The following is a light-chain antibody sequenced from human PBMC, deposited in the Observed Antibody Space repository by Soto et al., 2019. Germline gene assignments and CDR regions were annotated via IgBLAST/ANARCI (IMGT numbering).Light chain of an antibody. J-gene: IGLJ1*01. Sequence: QSVLTQPASVSGSPGQSITISCTGTSSDVGGYNHVSWYQIHPGKAPKLIIYEVTSRPSGVSYRFSGSKSGNSASLTISGLQAGDEAHYYCSSYASSSSYVFGGGTKVTVL. CDR3: SSYASSSSYV. CDR2: EVT. CDR1: SSDVGGYNH. V-gene: IGLV2-14*01.